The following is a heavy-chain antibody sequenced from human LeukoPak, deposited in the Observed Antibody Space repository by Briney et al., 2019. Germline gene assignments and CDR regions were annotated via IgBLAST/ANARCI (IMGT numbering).Heavy chain of an antibody. CDR2: IYYSGST. Sequence: SETLSLTCSVSGGSISISSYYWGWIRQPPGKGLEWIGNIYYSGSTYYNPSLKSRVTISVDTSKNQFSLKLSSVTAADTAVYYCARLGDYGDSYYFDYWGQGTLVTVSS. D-gene: IGHD4-17*01. CDR1: GGSISISSYY. J-gene: IGHJ4*02. V-gene: IGHV4-39*01. CDR3: ARLGDYGDSYYFDY.